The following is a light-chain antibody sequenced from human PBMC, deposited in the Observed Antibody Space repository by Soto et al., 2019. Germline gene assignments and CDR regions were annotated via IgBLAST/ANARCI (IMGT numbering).Light chain of an antibody. J-gene: IGKJ1*01. CDR2: DSS. V-gene: IGKV3-11*01. CDR3: QQRSNWPRT. Sequence: EIVLTQSPATLSLSPGERATLSCRASQSVSSYLAWYQQKPCQAPRLLIYDSSNRAAGIPARFSGSGSATDFSRTISSLEPEDCAVYYCQQRSNWPRTFGQGTKVDIK. CDR1: QSVSSY.